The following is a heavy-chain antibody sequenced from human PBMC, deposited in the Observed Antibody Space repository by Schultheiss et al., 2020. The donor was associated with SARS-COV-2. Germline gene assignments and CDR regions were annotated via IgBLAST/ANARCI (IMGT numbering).Heavy chain of an antibody. J-gene: IGHJ6*02. D-gene: IGHD2-15*01. CDR1: GGSISSGDYY. CDR3: ARVNGVAATPGYYYYYGMDV. Sequence: SETLSLTCTVSGGSISSGDYYWSWIRQPPGKGLEWIGYIYYSGSTYYNPSLKSRVTISVDKSKNQFSLKLSSVTAADTAVYYCARVNGVAATPGYYYYYGMDVWGQGTTVTVSS. CDR2: IYYSGST. V-gene: IGHV4-30-4*01.